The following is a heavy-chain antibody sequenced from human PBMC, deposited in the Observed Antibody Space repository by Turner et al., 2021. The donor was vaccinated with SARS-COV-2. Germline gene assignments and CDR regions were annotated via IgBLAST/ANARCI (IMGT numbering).Heavy chain of an antibody. CDR3: ATGPVVPAAIGYYYYDGMDV. CDR1: GYSLTEFS. J-gene: IGHJ6*02. Sequence: QVQLVQSGAEVTKPGASVKVSCKVSGYSLTEFSMHWVRQAPGKGLEWMGAFDPEDGETIYAQKFQGRVSMTEDTSTDTAYMELSSLRSEDTAVYYCATGPVVPAAIGYYYYDGMDVWGQGTTVTVSS. D-gene: IGHD2-2*02. V-gene: IGHV1-24*01. CDR2: FDPEDGET.